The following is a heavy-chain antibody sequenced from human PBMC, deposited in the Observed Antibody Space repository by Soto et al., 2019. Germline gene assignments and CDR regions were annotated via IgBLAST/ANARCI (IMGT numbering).Heavy chain of an antibody. CDR2: IYYSGST. J-gene: IGHJ6*03. D-gene: IGHD5-12*01. V-gene: IGHV4-59*01. CDR1: GGSISSYY. Sequence: SETLSLTCTVSGGSISSYYWSWIRQPPGKGLEWIGYIYYSGSTNYNPSLKSRVTISVDTSKNQFSLKPSSVTAADTAVYYCARGVSGYDRLGYYYYMDVWGKGTTVTVSS. CDR3: ARGVSGYDRLGYYYYMDV.